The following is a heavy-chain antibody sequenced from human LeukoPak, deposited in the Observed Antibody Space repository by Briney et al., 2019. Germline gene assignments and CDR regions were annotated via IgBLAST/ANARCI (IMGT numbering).Heavy chain of an antibody. D-gene: IGHD5-24*01. J-gene: IGHJ6*02. V-gene: IGHV1-69*13. CDR1: GGTFSSYA. Sequence: ASVKVSCKASGGTFSSYAISWVRQAPGQGLEWMGGIIPIFGTANYAQKFQGRVTITADESTSTAYMELSSLRSEDTAVYYCARWNGGYKGSYYYYGMDVWGQGTTVTVSS. CDR3: ARWNGGYKGSYYYYGMDV. CDR2: IIPIFGTA.